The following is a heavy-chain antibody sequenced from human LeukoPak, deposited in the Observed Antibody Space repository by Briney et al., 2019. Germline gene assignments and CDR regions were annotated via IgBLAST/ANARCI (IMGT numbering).Heavy chain of an antibody. CDR1: GYTFTSYD. V-gene: IGHV1-8*01. Sequence: ASVKVSCKASGYTFTSYDINWVRQATGQGLEWMGWMNPNSGNTGYAQKFQGRVTMTRNTSISTAYMELSSLRSEGTAVYYCARMTTKTLRYYYYYYGMDVWGQGTTVTVSS. CDR2: MNPNSGNT. J-gene: IGHJ6*02. D-gene: IGHD1-1*01. CDR3: ARMTTKTLRYYYYYYGMDV.